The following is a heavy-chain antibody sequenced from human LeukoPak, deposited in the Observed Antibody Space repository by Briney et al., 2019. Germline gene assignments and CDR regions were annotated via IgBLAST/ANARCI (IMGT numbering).Heavy chain of an antibody. CDR1: EFTFSSYS. Sequence: GGSLRLSCVASEFTFSSYSMNWVRQAPGKGLEWVSSISSSSSYIYYADSVKGRFTISRDNAKNSLFLQMNSLRAEDTAVYYCARDLGWYFDLWGRGTLVTVSS. CDR3: ARDLGWYFDL. V-gene: IGHV3-21*01. J-gene: IGHJ2*01. CDR2: ISSSSSYI.